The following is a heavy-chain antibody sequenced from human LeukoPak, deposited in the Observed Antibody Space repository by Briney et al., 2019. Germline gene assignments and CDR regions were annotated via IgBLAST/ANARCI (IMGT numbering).Heavy chain of an antibody. D-gene: IGHD1-26*01. J-gene: IGHJ4*02. CDR2: IYTSGST. CDR1: GASISPYY. Sequence: TSETLSLTCTVSGASISPYYWTWIRQPAGKGLEWIGHIYTSGSTNYNPSLKSRVTISVDTSKNQFSLKLSSATAADTAVYYCARHAQSPYSGSFDYWGQGTLVTVSS. CDR3: ARHAQSPYSGSFDY. V-gene: IGHV4-4*07.